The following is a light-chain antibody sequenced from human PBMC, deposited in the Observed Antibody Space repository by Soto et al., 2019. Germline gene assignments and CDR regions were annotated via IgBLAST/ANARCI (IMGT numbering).Light chain of an antibody. J-gene: IGLJ1*01. Sequence: QSALTQPASVSGSPGQSITISCTGTSSDVGGYNYVSWYQQHPGKAPKLMIYDVSNRPSGVSNRFSGSKSGNTASLTISGLQADDEADYYCCSYALISTDVFGTGTKLTVL. CDR2: DVS. CDR3: CSYALISTDV. CDR1: SSDVGGYNY. V-gene: IGLV2-14*01.